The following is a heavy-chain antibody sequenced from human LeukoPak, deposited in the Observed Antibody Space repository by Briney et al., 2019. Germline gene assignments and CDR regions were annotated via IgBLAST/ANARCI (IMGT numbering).Heavy chain of an antibody. CDR3: ARGVVPSRDGRILPYIVLMVYAYGTNYYYYGMDV. CDR1: GDSVSSNSAA. CDR2: TYYRSKWYN. J-gene: IGHJ6*02. D-gene: IGHD2-8*01. Sequence: SQTLSLTCAISGDSVSSNSAAWNWIRQSPSRGLEWLGRTYYRSKWYNDYAVSVKSRITINPDTSKNQFSLQLNSVTPEDTAVYYCARGVVPSRDGRILPYIVLMVYAYGTNYYYYGMDVWGQGTTVTVSS. V-gene: IGHV6-1*01.